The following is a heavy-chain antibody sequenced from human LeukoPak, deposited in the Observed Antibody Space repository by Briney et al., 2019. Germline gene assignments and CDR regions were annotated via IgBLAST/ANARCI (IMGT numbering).Heavy chain of an antibody. CDR3: ASRLARGYTYGLNWFDP. CDR1: GGSISSRSYY. D-gene: IGHD5-18*01. CDR2: IYYSGST. Sequence: SETLSLTCTVSGGSISSRSYYWGWIRQPPGKGLEWIGTIYYSGSTYYNPSLKSRVTISVDTSNNQFSLNLSPVTAADTAVYYCASRLARGYTYGLNWFDPWGLGTLVTVSS. J-gene: IGHJ5*02. V-gene: IGHV4-39*01.